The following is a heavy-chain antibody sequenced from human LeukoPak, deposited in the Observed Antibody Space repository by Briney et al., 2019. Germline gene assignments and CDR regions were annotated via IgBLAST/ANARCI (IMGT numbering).Heavy chain of an antibody. V-gene: IGHV3-30*02. CDR1: GFTFSSYG. CDR2: IRYDGSNK. D-gene: IGHD5-24*01. Sequence: PGGSLRLSCAASGFTFSSYGMHWVRQAPGKGLEWVAFIRYDGSNKYYADSVKGRFTIFRDNSKNTVYLQMNSLRTEDTAVYYCGAGRDGYNPWEYWGQGTLVTVSS. CDR3: GAGRDGYNPWEY. J-gene: IGHJ4*02.